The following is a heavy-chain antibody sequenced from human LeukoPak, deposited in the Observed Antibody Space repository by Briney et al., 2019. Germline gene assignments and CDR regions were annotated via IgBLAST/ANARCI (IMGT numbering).Heavy chain of an antibody. CDR2: IGGSDDST. CDR1: GFTFSSYS. CDR3: AKGSWLDY. V-gene: IGHV3-23*01. J-gene: IGHJ4*02. D-gene: IGHD3-10*01. Sequence: QAGGSLRLSCVASGFTFSSYSMNWVRQAPGKGLEWVSVIGGSDDSTYYADSVQGRFTISRDNSKNTLYLQMNTLRAEDTAVYYCAKGSWLDYWGQGTLVTVSS.